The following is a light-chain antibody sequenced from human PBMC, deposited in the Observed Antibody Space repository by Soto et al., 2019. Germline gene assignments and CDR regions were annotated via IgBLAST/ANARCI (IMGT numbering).Light chain of an antibody. Sequence: DIQMTQSPSSLSASVGDRVTVTCRASQDIGSSLAWYQQKPGKVPKLLIYGASTLQSGVPSRFSGSGSGSDVTLTVSSLQPEDVATYFCQKYNNAPRTFGQGTKVEIK. CDR1: QDIGSS. V-gene: IGKV1-27*01. CDR3: QKYNNAPRT. J-gene: IGKJ1*01. CDR2: GAS.